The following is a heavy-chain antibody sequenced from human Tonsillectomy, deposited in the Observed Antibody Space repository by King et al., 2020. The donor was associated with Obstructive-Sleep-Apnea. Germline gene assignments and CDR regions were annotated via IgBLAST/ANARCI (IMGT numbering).Heavy chain of an antibody. Sequence: VQLVESGGGLVQPGRSLRLSCTASGFTFGDYAMSWVRQAPGKGLEWVSLIRSKAYGGTTEYAASVKGRFTISRDDSKSIAYLQMNSLKTEDTAVYYCSRDRGYSSGWYLHDAFDIWGQGTMVTVSS. CDR1: GFTFGDYA. D-gene: IGHD6-19*01. CDR3: SRDRGYSSGWYLHDAFDI. J-gene: IGHJ3*02. CDR2: IRSKAYGGTT. V-gene: IGHV3-49*04.